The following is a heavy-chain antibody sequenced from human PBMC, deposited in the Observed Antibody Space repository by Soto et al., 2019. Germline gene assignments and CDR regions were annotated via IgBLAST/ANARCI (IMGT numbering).Heavy chain of an antibody. J-gene: IGHJ6*02. CDR2: TYYRSQWYN. CDR3: ARTVARDYYYKGVDV. CDR1: GDSVSSNSAA. V-gene: IGHV6-1*01. D-gene: IGHD6-19*01. Sequence: LSLTCVISGDSVSSNSAAWNWIRQSPSRGLEWLGRTYYRSQWYNDYAVSVKGRIIINPDTSKNQFSLQLSPVTPEDTAVYYCARTVARDYYYKGVDVWGQGTTVTVSS.